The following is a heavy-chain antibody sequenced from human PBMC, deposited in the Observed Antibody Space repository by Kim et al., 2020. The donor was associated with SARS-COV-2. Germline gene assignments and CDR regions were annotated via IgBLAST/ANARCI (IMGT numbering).Heavy chain of an antibody. CDR1: GCSISSSSYY. CDR3: ATETRYSSGWYAGRYYYGMDV. Sequence: SETLSLTCTVSGCSISSSSYYWGWIRQPPGKGLEWIGSIYYSGSTYYNPSLKSRVTISVDTSKNQFSLKLSSVTAADTAVYYCATETRYSSGWYAGRYYYGMDVWGQGTTVTLSS. J-gene: IGHJ6*02. V-gene: IGHV4-39*01. CDR2: IYYSGST. D-gene: IGHD6-19*01.